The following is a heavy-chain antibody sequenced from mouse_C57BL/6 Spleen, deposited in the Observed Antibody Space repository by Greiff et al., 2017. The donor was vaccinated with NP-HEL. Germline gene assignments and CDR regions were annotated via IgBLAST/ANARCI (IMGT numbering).Heavy chain of an antibody. Sequence: QVQLQQPGAELVKPGASVKLSCKASGYTFTSYWMQWVKQRPGQGLEWIGEIDPSDSYTNYNQKFKGKATLTVDTSSSTAYMQLSSLTSEDSAVYDCEANDYGRGKDYWGQGTSVTVSS. CDR2: IDPSDSYT. V-gene: IGHV1-50*01. CDR3: EANDYGRGKDY. D-gene: IGHD1-1*01. CDR1: GYTFTSYW. J-gene: IGHJ4*01.